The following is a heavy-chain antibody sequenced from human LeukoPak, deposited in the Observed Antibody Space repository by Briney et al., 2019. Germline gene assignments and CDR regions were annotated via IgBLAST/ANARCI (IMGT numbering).Heavy chain of an antibody. CDR1: GFTVSSNY. CDR3: AKANSYSYGYYFDY. Sequence: GGSLRLSCAASGFTVSSNYMSWVRQAPGKGLEWVSGISWNSGSIGYADSVKGRFTISRDNAKNSLYLQMNSLRAEDTALYYCAKANSYSYGYYFDYWGQGTLVTVSS. V-gene: IGHV3-9*01. J-gene: IGHJ4*02. CDR2: ISWNSGSI. D-gene: IGHD5-18*01.